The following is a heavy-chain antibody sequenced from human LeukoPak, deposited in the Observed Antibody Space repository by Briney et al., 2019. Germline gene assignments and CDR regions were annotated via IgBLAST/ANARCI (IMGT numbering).Heavy chain of an antibody. J-gene: IGHJ4*02. CDR1: GFTFSSYW. V-gene: IGHV3-74*01. CDR2: ISPDGSTT. Sequence: GGSLRLSCAASGFTFSSYWMHWVRQVPGKGLVWVSRISPDGSTTTYADSVKGRFTISRDNAKNTLYLQMNSLRAEDTAVYYCARESGSSSKRFDYWGQGTLVTVSS. CDR3: ARESGSSSKRFDY. D-gene: IGHD1-26*01.